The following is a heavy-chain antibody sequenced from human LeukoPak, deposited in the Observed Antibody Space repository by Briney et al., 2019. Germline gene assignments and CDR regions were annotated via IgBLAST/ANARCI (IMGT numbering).Heavy chain of an antibody. D-gene: IGHD6-19*01. CDR3: AREKGIAVAGTLSDWFDP. CDR2: IYTSGST. J-gene: IGHJ5*02. Sequence: PSETLSLTCTVSGGSISSYYWSWIRQPAGKGLEWIGRIYTSGSTNCNPSLKSRVTMSVDTSKNQFSLKLSSVTAADTAVYYCAREKGIAVAGTLSDWFDPWGQGTLVTVSS. V-gene: IGHV4-4*07. CDR1: GGSISSYY.